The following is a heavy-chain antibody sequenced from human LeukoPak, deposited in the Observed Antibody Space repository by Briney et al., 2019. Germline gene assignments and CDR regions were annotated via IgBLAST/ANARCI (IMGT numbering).Heavy chain of an antibody. CDR1: GFIFSSYA. Sequence: GGSLRLSCAASGFIFSSYAMSWVRQAPGKGLEWVSAISRSGENTYYADSVKGRFTISRDNSNNTLYLQMNSLRAEDTAVYYCAKGVKVPLLRYFSYYMDVWGKGTTVTISS. CDR3: AKGVKVPLLRYFSYYMDV. D-gene: IGHD3-9*01. J-gene: IGHJ6*03. CDR2: ISRSGENT. V-gene: IGHV3-23*01.